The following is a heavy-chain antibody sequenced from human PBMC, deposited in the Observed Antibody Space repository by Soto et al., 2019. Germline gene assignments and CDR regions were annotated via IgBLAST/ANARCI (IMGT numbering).Heavy chain of an antibody. V-gene: IGHV1-69*01. J-gene: IGHJ4*02. CDR1: GGTFSTNT. CDR3: ARQFDSATSGYYYAY. CDR2: LMPIFGSA. D-gene: IGHD3-22*01. Sequence: QVQLVQSGAEVKKPGSSVKVSCKASGGTFSTNTISWVRQAPGQGLEWMGGLMPIFGSANYAQKFQGRVTSTADEYTPTFYMELSRLRSEDTAVYYCARQFDSATSGYYYAYWGQGTLVTVSS.